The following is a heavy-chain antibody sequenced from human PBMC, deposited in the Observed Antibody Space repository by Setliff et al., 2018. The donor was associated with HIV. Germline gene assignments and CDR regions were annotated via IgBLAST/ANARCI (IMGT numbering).Heavy chain of an antibody. D-gene: IGHD5-12*01. CDR3: ATASGYDLFMGAFDI. Sequence: PSETLSLTCSVSGVTISSHFWTWIRQPAGKGLEWIGRAYTGGSTNYNPSLKSRVTMSVDTSKNQFSLKLSSVTAADTAVYYCATASGYDLFMGAFDIWGQGTMVTVSS. CDR1: GVTISSHF. V-gene: IGHV4-4*07. CDR2: AYTGGST. J-gene: IGHJ3*02.